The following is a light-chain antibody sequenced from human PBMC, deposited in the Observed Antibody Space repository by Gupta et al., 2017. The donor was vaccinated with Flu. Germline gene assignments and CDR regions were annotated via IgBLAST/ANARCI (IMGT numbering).Light chain of an antibody. CDR1: QSVSSY. CDR2: DAS. CDR3: QQRSSWPLT. J-gene: IGKJ1*01. Sequence: PATLSLSPGERATLSCRARQSVSSYLAWYQQKPGQAPRLLIYDASNRATGIPARFSGSGSGTDFTLSISSLEPEDFAVYFCQQRSSWPLTFGQGTKVEIK. V-gene: IGKV3-11*01.